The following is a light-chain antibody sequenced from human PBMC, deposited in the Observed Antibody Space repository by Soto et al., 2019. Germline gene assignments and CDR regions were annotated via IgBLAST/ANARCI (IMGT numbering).Light chain of an antibody. Sequence: DIQITTAPSSLSASVGDRITITFRASQGISTWLAWYQQKPEKAPKTLIFDASNLQSGVPSRFSGSGSGTDFTLTISSVQPEDFATYYCQQYKSYPLTFGGGTKVDIK. CDR3: QQYKSYPLT. CDR2: DAS. CDR1: QGISTW. J-gene: IGKJ4*01. V-gene: IGKV1D-16*01.